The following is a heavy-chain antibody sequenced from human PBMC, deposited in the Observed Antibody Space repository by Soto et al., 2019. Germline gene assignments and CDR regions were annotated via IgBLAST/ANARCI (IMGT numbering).Heavy chain of an antibody. CDR2: IIPIFGTA. V-gene: IGHV1-69*01. CDR1: GGTFSSYA. Sequence: QVQLVQSGAEVKKPGSSVKVSCKASGGTFSSYAISWVRQAPGQGLEWVGGIIPIFGTANYAQKFQGRVRITADESTSTAYMELSSLRSEDTAVYYCARGGGPGPRNYGSGSYYTNDYYYGMDVWGQGTTVTVSS. J-gene: IGHJ6*02. D-gene: IGHD3-10*01. CDR3: ARGGGPGPRNYGSGSYYTNDYYYGMDV.